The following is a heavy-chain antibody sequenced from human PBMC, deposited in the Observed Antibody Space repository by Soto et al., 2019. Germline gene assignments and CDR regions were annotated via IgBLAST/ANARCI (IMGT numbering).Heavy chain of an antibody. D-gene: IGHD3-10*01. V-gene: IGHV3-72*01. CDR1: GFTFSDSY. J-gene: IGHJ4*02. CDR3: PSGVSGRDLGAA. CDR2: TKNKAASYAT. Sequence: EVQLVESGGGLIQPGESLRLSCSTSGFTFSDSYMDWVRQAPGKGLEWVGRTKNKAASYATEYAASVKGRFSISRDHSQNSLFLQMKSLKLGDRAVYYGPSGVSGRDLGAAWGKGTQVTVSP.